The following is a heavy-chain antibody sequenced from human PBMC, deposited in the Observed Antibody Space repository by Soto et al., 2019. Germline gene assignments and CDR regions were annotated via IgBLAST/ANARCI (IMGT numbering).Heavy chain of an antibody. V-gene: IGHV3-23*01. Sequence: XGSLRLSCAASGVNFSNYAMSWVRQAPGKGLEWVSLISATGGGTYYADSVKGRFTISRDNSHNTLYLQVHSLTAEDTAVYYCAKDRRAGGNSAFYFDSWGQGAQVTVSS. J-gene: IGHJ5*01. CDR3: AKDRRAGGNSAFYFDS. CDR1: GVNFSNYA. D-gene: IGHD3-16*01. CDR2: ISATGGGT.